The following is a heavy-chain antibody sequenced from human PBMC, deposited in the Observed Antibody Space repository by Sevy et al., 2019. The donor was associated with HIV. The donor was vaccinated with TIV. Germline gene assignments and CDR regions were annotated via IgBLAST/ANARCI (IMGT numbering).Heavy chain of an antibody. CDR1: GVIFSDYY. CDR3: AREAIVSPDAFDI. J-gene: IGHJ3*02. CDR2: ISSTSGSDI. Sequence: GGYLRLSCAASGVIFSDYYMNWIRQAPGKGLEWVSYISSTSGSDIYYADSVKGRFTISRDNAKNSLYLQMNSLRAEDTAVYYCAREAIVSPDAFDIWGQGPMVTVS. V-gene: IGHV3-11*01. D-gene: IGHD2-15*01.